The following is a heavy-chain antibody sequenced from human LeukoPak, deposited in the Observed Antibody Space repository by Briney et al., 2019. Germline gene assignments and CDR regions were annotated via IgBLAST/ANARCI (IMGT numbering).Heavy chain of an antibody. Sequence: GGSLRLSCAASGFXFSNYNINWVRQAPGKGLEWVSKISSSSSYIYYADSVKGRFTISRDNAKDSLYLQMNSLRAEDTAVYYCARGLDYYDSSGYYYYWGQGTLVTVSS. J-gene: IGHJ4*02. V-gene: IGHV3-21*05. CDR1: GFXFSNYN. CDR3: ARGLDYYDSSGYYYY. D-gene: IGHD3-22*01. CDR2: ISSSSSYI.